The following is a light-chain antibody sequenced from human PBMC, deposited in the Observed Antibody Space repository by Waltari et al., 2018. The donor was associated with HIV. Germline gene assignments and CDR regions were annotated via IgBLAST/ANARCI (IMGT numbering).Light chain of an antibody. CDR3: PSYAGGHSWV. V-gene: IGLV2-23*02. CDR1: NSNL. Sequence: QSALTQPASVSGSPGPSFVLPCTGINSNLVSWYQHHPGKVPRRMIYEVTKRPSGVSNRFSGSKSANTASLMISGLQAEDEGDYYCPSYAGGHSWVFGGGTKLTVL. CDR2: EVT. J-gene: IGLJ3*02.